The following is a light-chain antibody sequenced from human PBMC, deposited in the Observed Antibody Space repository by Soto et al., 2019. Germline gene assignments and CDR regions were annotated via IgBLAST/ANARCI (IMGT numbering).Light chain of an antibody. V-gene: IGKV1-5*03. Sequence: DIQMTQSPSTLSASVGDRVTITCRASQDINIWLAWYQQKPGKAPKLLIYKASTLERGVPSRFIGSGSGTDFTLAISSLQPYEFATYYCQQYSSDSNTCGQGTRLDIK. CDR1: QDINIW. J-gene: IGKJ2*01. CDR3: QQYSSDSNT. CDR2: KAS.